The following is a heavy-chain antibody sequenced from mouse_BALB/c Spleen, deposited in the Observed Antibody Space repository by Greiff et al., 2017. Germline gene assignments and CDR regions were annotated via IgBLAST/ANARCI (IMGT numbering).Heavy chain of an antibody. Sequence: QVQLQQSGPGLVAPSQSLSITCTVSGFSLTSYDISWIRQPPGKGLEWLGVIWTGGGTNYNSAFMSRLSISKDNSKSQVFLKMNSLQTDDTAIYYCVRVDTTAWFAYWGQGTLVTVSA. CDR1: GFSLTSYD. J-gene: IGHJ3*01. D-gene: IGHD1-1*01. V-gene: IGHV2-9-2*01. CDR3: VRVDTTAWFAY. CDR2: IWTGGGT.